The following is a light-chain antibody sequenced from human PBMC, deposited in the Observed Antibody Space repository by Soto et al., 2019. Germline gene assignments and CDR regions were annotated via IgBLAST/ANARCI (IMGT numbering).Light chain of an antibody. Sequence: DIQMTQSPSTLSASLGDRVTITCRASQSISSLLAWYQQKPGKAPKLLIYKASSLESGVPSRFSRSGSGTEFTLSISSLQSDDFATYYCQQYNSYPLTFGGGTKVEIK. J-gene: IGKJ4*01. CDR1: QSISSL. V-gene: IGKV1-5*03. CDR3: QQYNSYPLT. CDR2: KAS.